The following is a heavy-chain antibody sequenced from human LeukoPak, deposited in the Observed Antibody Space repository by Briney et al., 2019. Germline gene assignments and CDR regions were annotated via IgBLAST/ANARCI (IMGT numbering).Heavy chain of an antibody. CDR3: ARGARYWFDP. CDR1: GGSFSGYY. Sequence: SETLSLTCAVYGGSFSGYYWSWIRQPPGKGLGWIGEINHSGSTNYNPSLKSRVTISVDTSKNQFSLKLSSVTAADTAVYYCARGARYWFDPWGQGTLVTVSS. J-gene: IGHJ5*02. V-gene: IGHV4-34*01. CDR2: INHSGST. D-gene: IGHD6-6*01.